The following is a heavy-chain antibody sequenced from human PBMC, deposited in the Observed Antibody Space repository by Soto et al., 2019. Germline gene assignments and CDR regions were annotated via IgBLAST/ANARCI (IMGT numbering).Heavy chain of an antibody. J-gene: IGHJ4*02. CDR3: ARASSGYPYYFDY. CDR1: GGSISSGGYY. CDR2: IYYSGST. V-gene: IGHV4-31*03. Sequence: KPSETLSLTCTVSGGSISSGGYYWSWIRQHPGKGLEWIGYIYYSGSTYYNPSLKSRVTISVDTSKNQFSLKLSSVTAADTAVYYCARASSGYPYYFDYWGQGTLVTVSS. D-gene: IGHD3-22*01.